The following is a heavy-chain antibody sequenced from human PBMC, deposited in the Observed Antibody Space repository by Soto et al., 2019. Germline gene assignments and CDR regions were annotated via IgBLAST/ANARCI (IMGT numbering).Heavy chain of an antibody. CDR2: LFGSGGGI. CDR3: AKDFIVNNGVWEPHDV. Sequence: EVQLLESGGGLVQPGGSLRLSCAASGFAFSAYTMNWVRQVPGKGLQWVAGLFGSGGGIQYADSVRGRFTVSRDNSKNTLYLQMDSLRAEDTAVYYCAKDFIVNNGVWEPHDVWGQGTEVTVSS. CDR1: GFAFSAYT. D-gene: IGHD2-8*01. V-gene: IGHV3-23*01. J-gene: IGHJ3*01.